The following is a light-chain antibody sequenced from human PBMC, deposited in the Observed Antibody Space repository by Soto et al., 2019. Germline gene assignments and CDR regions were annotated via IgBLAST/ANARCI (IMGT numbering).Light chain of an antibody. CDR2: GAS. CDR1: QSLTSS. V-gene: IGKV3-20*01. J-gene: IGKJ1*01. CDR3: QQYGSSPPT. Sequence: IVLTQSPGTLSLSPGERATLSCRASQSLTSSLAWYQQKPGQSPRLLIYGASSRATDIPDRFSGSGSGTDFTLTITRLEPEDFAVYYCQQYGSSPPTCGQGTKVEIK.